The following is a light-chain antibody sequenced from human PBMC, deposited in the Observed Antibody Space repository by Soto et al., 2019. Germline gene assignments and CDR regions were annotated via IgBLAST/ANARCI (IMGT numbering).Light chain of an antibody. CDR2: EVV. CDR1: KNDIGVYDF. J-gene: IGLJ1*01. CDR3: KSYAGSNTYV. Sequence: QSALTQPPSASGSPGQSVTISCTGTKNDIGVYDFVSWYQHHPGKAPRLIIYEVVQRPSGVPDRFPGSKSGNTASLTASGLQAADEADYFCKSYAGSNTYVFGSGTKVTVL. V-gene: IGLV2-8*01.